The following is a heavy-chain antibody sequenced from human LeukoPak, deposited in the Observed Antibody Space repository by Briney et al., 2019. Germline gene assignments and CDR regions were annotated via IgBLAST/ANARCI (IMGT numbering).Heavy chain of an antibody. CDR3: AKESDYTYYYGMDV. V-gene: IGHV3-23*01. D-gene: IGHD4-17*01. Sequence: GGSLRLSCAASGFTFSSYAMSWVRQAPGKGLEWVSAISGSVGSTYYADSVKGRFTISRDNSKNTLYLQMNSLRAEDTAVYYCAKESDYTYYYGMDVWGQGTTVTVSS. CDR1: GFTFSSYA. CDR2: ISGSVGST. J-gene: IGHJ6*02.